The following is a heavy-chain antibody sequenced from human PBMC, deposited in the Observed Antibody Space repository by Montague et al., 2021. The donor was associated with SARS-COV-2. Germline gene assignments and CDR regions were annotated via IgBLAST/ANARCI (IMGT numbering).Heavy chain of an antibody. V-gene: IGHV4-4*07. Sequence: SETLSLTCTVSGGSITSYYWSWIRLPAGKGLECIWLIYTSGSTNXNPSLTSRVTMSVDTSRKQFSLKLTAVSAADTAVYYCAGGCGSGGYSSWGQGTLVTVSS. J-gene: IGHJ4*02. CDR2: IYTSGST. CDR3: AGGCGSGGYSS. D-gene: IGHD3-10*01. CDR1: GGSITSYY.